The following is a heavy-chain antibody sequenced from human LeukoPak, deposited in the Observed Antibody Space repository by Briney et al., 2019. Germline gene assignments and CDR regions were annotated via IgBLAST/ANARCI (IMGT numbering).Heavy chain of an antibody. CDR1: GDSISSYY. J-gene: IGHJ4*02. CDR2: IYNSVTT. Sequence: SETLSLTCTVSGDSISSYYWSWIRQPPGKGLEWIGYIYNSVTTNYNPSLTSRVTISVDTSKNQLSLKLSSATAADTAVYYCARGARSSDYWGQGTLVTVSS. D-gene: IGHD3-10*01. V-gene: IGHV4-59*01. CDR3: ARGARSSDY.